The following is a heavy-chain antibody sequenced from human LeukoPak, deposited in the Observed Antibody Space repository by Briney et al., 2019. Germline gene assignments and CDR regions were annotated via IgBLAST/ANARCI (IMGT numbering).Heavy chain of an antibody. V-gene: IGHV3-23*01. CDR3: ARDGGYDFWSGYYQDY. J-gene: IGHJ4*02. CDR1: GFTFSSYA. CDR2: ISGSGGST. D-gene: IGHD3-3*01. Sequence: GGSLRLSCAASGFTFSSYAMSWVRQAPGKGLEWVSAISGSGGSTYFADSVKGRFTISRDNSKNTLYLQMNSLRAEDTAVYYCARDGGYDFWSGYYQDYWGQGTLVTVSS.